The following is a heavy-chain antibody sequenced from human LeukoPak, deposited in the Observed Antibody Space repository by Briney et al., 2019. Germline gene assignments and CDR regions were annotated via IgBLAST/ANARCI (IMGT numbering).Heavy chain of an antibody. D-gene: IGHD5-24*01. CDR2: IYYSGST. V-gene: IGHV4-59*08. Sequence: SETLCLTCTVSGDSISGNYWTWIRQPPGKGLEWIGYIYYSGSTNYNASLKSRVTISVDTSKNQFSLKPSSVTAADTAVYYCAGLGDGDNLRYFDYWGQGTLVTVSS. CDR1: GDSISGNY. CDR3: AGLGDGDNLRYFDY. J-gene: IGHJ4*02.